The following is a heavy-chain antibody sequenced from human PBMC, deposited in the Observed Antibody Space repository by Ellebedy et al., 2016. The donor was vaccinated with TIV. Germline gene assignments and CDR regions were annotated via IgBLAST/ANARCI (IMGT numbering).Heavy chain of an antibody. CDR3: AKRASSGWSYYFDY. CDR2: ISYDGGNK. D-gene: IGHD6-19*01. CDR1: GFTFSHYF. J-gene: IGHJ4*02. Sequence: GESLKISXAASGFTFSHYFMHWVRQAPGKGLEWVAVISYDGGNKYYADSVKGRFTISRDNSKNTLYLQMNSLRAEDTAVYYCAKRASSGWSYYFDYWGQGTLVTVSS. V-gene: IGHV3-30*04.